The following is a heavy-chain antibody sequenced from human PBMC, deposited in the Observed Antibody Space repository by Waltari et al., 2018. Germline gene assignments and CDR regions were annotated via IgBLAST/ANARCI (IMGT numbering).Heavy chain of an antibody. J-gene: IGHJ4*02. CDR3: ARPRSVAFFDY. D-gene: IGHD5-12*01. CDR1: GFSFSSYE. Sequence: EVQLLESGGGLGQPGGSLRLSCAASGFSFSSYEMNWVRQAPGKGLEWLSYISSSGSTLYYADSVKGRFTISRDNTKNSLYLQMNSLRAEDMGVYYCARPRSVAFFDYWGQGTLVTVSS. CDR2: ISSSGSTL. V-gene: IGHV3-48*03.